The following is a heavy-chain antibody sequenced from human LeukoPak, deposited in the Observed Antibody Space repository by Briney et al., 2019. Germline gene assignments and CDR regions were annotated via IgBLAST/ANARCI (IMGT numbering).Heavy chain of an antibody. V-gene: IGHV3-48*02. CDR2: ISGGSSTI. D-gene: IGHD5-18*01. J-gene: IGHJ4*02. CDR1: GFTFSSYS. Sequence: GGSLRLSCAASGFTFSSYSMNWVRQAPGKGLEWISFISGGSSTIYYADSVKGRFTISRDNARNSLFLQMNSLRDEDTAVYYCARDPRGYTYASEDYWGQGTLVTVSP. CDR3: ARDPRGYTYASEDY.